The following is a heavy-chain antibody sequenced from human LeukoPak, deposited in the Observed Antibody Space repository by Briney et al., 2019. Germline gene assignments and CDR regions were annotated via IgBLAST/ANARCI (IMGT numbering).Heavy chain of an antibody. J-gene: IGHJ4*02. CDR1: GYTFTGYY. V-gene: IGHV1-2*06. Sequence: ASVKVSCKASGYTFTGYYMHWVRQAPGQGLEWMGRINPNSGGTNYAQKLQGRVTMTTDTSTSTAYMELRSLRSDDTAVYYCARGSPYYDFWSGYYTFDYWGQGTLVTVSS. D-gene: IGHD3-3*01. CDR3: ARGSPYYDFWSGYYTFDY. CDR2: INPNSGGT.